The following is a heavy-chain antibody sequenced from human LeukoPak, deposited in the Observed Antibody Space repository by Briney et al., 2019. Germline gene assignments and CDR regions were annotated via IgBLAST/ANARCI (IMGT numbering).Heavy chain of an antibody. J-gene: IGHJ5*02. D-gene: IGHD2-21*02. Sequence: GGSLRLSCAASGFTFGSYAMSWVRQAPGKGLEWVAIIKRGGSEKYYVDSVKGRFTISRDNAKNSLYLQMNSLRAEDTAMYYCARDWRLDWFDPWGQGTLVTVSS. CDR2: IKRGGSEK. CDR3: ARDWRLDWFDP. CDR1: GFTFGSYA. V-gene: IGHV3-7*01.